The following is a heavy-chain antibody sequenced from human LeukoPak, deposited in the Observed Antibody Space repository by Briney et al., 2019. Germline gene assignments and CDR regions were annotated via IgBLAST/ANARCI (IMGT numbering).Heavy chain of an antibody. CDR3: ARDLEAPGGGWFDP. V-gene: IGHV4-59*01. CDR2: IYYSEST. CDR1: GGSISSYY. D-gene: IGHD6-6*01. Sequence: SETLSLTCTVSGGSISSYYWSWIRQPPGKGLEWIGYIYYSESTNYNPSLKSRVTISVDTSKNQFSLKLSSVTAADTAVYYCARDLEAPGGGWFDPWGQGTLVTVSS. J-gene: IGHJ5*02.